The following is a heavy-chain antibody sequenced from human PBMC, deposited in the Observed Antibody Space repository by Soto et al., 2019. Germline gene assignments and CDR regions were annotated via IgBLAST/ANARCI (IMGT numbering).Heavy chain of an antibody. V-gene: IGHV4-30-4*01. Sequence: SETLSLTCTVSGGSISSGDYYWSWIRQPPGKGLEWIGYIYYSGSTYYNPSLKSRVTISVDTSKNQFSLKLSSVTAADTAVYYWARDGSAVGYYYGMDVWGQGTTVTVSS. J-gene: IGHJ6*02. D-gene: IGHD1-26*01. CDR2: IYYSGST. CDR1: GGSISSGDYY. CDR3: ARDGSAVGYYYGMDV.